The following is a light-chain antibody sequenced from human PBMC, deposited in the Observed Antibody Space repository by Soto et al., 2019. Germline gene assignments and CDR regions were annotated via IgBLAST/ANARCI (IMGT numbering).Light chain of an antibody. CDR1: QSVSSSY. CDR2: GAS. V-gene: IGKV3-15*01. J-gene: IGKJ1*01. CDR3: QHYHDWPPRT. Sequence: EIVLTQSPGTLSLSPGERATLSCRASQSVSSSYLAWYQQRPGQAPRLLLYGASTRATGLPARFSGSGSGTEFTLTISSLQSEDFAVYYCQHYHDWPPRTFGQGTKVDIK.